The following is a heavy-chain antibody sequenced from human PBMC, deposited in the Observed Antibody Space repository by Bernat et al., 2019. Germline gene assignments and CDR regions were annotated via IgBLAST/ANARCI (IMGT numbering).Heavy chain of an antibody. CDR2: IYYSGST. V-gene: IGHV4-31*03. D-gene: IGHD3-10*01. J-gene: IGHJ4*02. CDR3: ARGSLSITMVRGVIVEFDY. Sequence: QVQLQESGPGLMKPSQTLSLTCTVSGGSISSGGYYWSWIRQHPGKGLEWIGYIYYSGSTYYNPSLKSRVTISVDTSKNQFSLKLSSVTAADTAVYYCARGSLSITMVRGVIVEFDYWGQGTLVTVSS. CDR1: GGSISSGGYY.